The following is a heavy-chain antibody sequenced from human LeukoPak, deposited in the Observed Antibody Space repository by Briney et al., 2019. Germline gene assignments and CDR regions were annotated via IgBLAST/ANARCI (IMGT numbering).Heavy chain of an antibody. V-gene: IGHV1-24*01. CDR3: ATAYFWSGYEYFQH. CDR1: GYTLTELS. Sequence: ASVKVSCKVSGYTLTELSMHWVRQAPGRGLEWMGGFDPEDGETIYAQKFQGRVTMTEDTSTDTAYMELSSLRSEDTAVYYCATAYFWSGYEYFQHWGQGTLVTVSS. D-gene: IGHD3-3*01. J-gene: IGHJ1*01. CDR2: FDPEDGET.